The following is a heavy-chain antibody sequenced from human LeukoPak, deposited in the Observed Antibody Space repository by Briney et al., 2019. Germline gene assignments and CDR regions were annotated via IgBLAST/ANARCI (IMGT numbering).Heavy chain of an antibody. CDR1: GGSFSGYY. CDR3: AGMVVAATRGDFDY. CDR2: INHSGST. Sequence: SETLSLSCAVYGGSFSGYYWSWIRQLPGKGLEWIGEINHSGSTNYNPSLKSRVTISVDTSKNQFSLKLSSVTAADTAVYYCAGMVVAATRGDFDYWGQGTLVTVSS. D-gene: IGHD2-15*01. V-gene: IGHV4-34*01. J-gene: IGHJ4*02.